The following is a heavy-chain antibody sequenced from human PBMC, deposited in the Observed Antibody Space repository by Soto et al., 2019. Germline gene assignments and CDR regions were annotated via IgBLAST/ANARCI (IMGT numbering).Heavy chain of an antibody. J-gene: IGHJ4*02. CDR2: ISGSGGDT. CDR3: AKADASGGNSFRFEN. D-gene: IGHD2-21*01. V-gene: IGHV3-23*01. Sequence: EVQLLESGGGLVQPGGSLRLSRAASGFSFSSYAMSWIRRAPGKELEWVSTISGSGGDTYYADSVKGRFTISKDNSKNTVYVQMNSLRAEDTAIYYCAKADASGGNSFRFENWGQGTLVTVSS. CDR1: GFSFSSYA.